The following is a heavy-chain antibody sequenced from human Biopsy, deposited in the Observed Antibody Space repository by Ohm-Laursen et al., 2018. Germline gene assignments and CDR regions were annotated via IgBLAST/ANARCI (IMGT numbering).Heavy chain of an antibody. CDR2: INDSGRT. V-gene: IGHV4-34*01. CDR3: ARGTNYYGSGRNRHWFDP. D-gene: IGHD3-10*01. CDR1: NVSFSSFY. J-gene: IGHJ5*02. Sequence: GTLSLTCAVYNVSFSSFYWSWIRQPPGKGLEWIGEINDSGRTNYNPSLRSRVTFSVDTSKNQFSLKLSSVTDADTAVYYCARGTNYYGSGRNRHWFDPWGQGTQVTVSS.